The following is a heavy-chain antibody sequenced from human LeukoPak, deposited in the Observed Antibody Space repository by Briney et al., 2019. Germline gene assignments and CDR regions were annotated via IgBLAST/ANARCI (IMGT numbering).Heavy chain of an antibody. CDR1: GGSVGSFSIYY. Sequence: SETLSLTCSVSGGSVGSFSIYYWSWVRQPAGKGLEWIGRIYTGGSTSTSYNPSLKSRVSISVVKSKNHFSLTLRSVTAADTAVYYCAMYNYDTSGFDYWGQGTRVTVSS. CDR2: IYTGGST. CDR3: AMYNYDTSGFDY. J-gene: IGHJ4*02. V-gene: IGHV4-4*07. D-gene: IGHD3-22*01.